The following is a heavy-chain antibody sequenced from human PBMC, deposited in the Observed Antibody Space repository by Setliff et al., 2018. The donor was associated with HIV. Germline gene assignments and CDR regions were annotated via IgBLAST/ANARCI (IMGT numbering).Heavy chain of an antibody. D-gene: IGHD3-3*01. CDR2: IYNSGST. J-gene: IGHJ6*02. V-gene: IGHV4-61*01. CDR1: GGSVSSGSYY. Sequence: SETLSLTCTVSGGSVSSGSYYWSWIRQPPGKGLEWIGYIYNSGSTNYNPSLKSRVTISVDTSKNQFSLKLSSVIAADTAVYYCARIFGDQGYYYGMDVWGQGTTVTVSS. CDR3: ARIFGDQGYYYGMDV.